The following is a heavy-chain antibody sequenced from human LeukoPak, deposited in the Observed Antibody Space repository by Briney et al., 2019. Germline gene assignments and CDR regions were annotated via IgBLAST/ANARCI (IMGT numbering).Heavy chain of an antibody. D-gene: IGHD5-24*01. CDR2: INRDGSRT. J-gene: IGHJ3*02. CDR1: GFTLSSYW. V-gene: IGHV3-74*01. CDR3: ARDVEMGTIMSDAFDI. Sequence: GGSLRLSCAASGFTLSSYWMHWVRQAPGKGLMWVSRINRDGSRTSYADSVKGRFTIPRDNAKNTLYLRMNSLRAEDTAVYYCARDVEMGTIMSDAFDIWGQGTMVTVSS.